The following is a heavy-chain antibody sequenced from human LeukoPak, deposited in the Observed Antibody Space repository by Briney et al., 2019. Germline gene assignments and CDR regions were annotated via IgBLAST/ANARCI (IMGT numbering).Heavy chain of an antibody. CDR1: GFTFSSYA. CDR3: AKGGRVAARPSDY. Sequence: GGSLRLSCAASGFTFSSYAMSWVRQAPGEGLEWVSGISSSGSSTFYGASVKGRFTISRDKSKNTLYLQMNSLRAEDTAVFYCAKGGRVAARPSDYWGQGTLVTVSS. J-gene: IGHJ4*02. D-gene: IGHD6-6*01. CDR2: ISSSGSST. V-gene: IGHV3-23*01.